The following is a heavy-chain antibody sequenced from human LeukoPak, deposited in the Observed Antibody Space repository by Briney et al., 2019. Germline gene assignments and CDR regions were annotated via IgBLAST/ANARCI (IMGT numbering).Heavy chain of an antibody. Sequence: GGSLRLSCAASGFTVSSNYMSWVRQAAGKGLEWVSVIYSGGSTYYADSVKGRFTISRDNSKNTLSLQMSSLRPEDTAVYYCVKALDRSYFDYWGQGILVTVSS. V-gene: IGHV3-66*01. CDR2: IYSGGST. CDR3: VKALDRSYFDY. J-gene: IGHJ4*02. D-gene: IGHD3-22*01. CDR1: GFTVSSNY.